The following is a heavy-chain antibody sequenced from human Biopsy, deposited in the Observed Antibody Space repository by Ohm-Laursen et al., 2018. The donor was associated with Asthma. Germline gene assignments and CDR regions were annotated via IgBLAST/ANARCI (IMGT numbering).Heavy chain of an antibody. CDR3: ARCQVGYSSGWSLLLKKIYYSGMDV. J-gene: IGHJ6*02. CDR2: IITVFGTT. D-gene: IGHD6-19*01. Sequence: ASVKVSCKAPGGTFSNFAIRWVRQAPGQGLEWLGGIITVFGTTNDAQKFRGRVTITADESTSTAYMEVTSLRSEDTAIYYCARCQVGYSSGWSLLLKKIYYSGMDVWGQGTAVTVSS. V-gene: IGHV1-69*13. CDR1: GGTFSNFA.